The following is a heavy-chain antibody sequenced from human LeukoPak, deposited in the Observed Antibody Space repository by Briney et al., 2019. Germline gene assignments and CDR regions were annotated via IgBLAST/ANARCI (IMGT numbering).Heavy chain of an antibody. J-gene: IGHJ4*02. V-gene: IGHV4-61*08. CDR3: ARASVFGVVTPFDY. D-gene: IGHD3-3*01. CDR2: IYYCGST. Sequence: SETLSLTCTVSGGSISSGDYYWRWLRQPPGKGLEWLGYIYYCGSTNYNPSLKSRVTISVDTSKNQFSLKLSSVTAADTAVYYCARASVFGVVTPFDYWGQGTLVTVSS. CDR1: GGSISSGDYY.